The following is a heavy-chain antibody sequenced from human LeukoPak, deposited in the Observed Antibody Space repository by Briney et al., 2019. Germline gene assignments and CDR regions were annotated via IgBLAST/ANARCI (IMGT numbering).Heavy chain of an antibody. CDR3: ARDGPVVPAAIGRLYYYYYMDV. J-gene: IGHJ6*03. V-gene: IGHV3-48*01. Sequence: PGGGLRLSCVAPVFTFRNDNMKWGRPAPGKGAGWISHIRRNGSTIYYADSVKGRFTISRDNGKNSLSLQMNSLRAGDTAVYYCARDGPVVPAAIGRLYYYYYMDVWGKGTTVTVSS. CDR1: VFTFRNDN. CDR2: IRRNGSTI. D-gene: IGHD2-2*01.